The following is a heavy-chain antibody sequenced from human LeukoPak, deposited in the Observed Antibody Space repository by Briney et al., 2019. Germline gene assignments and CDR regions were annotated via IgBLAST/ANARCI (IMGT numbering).Heavy chain of an antibody. CDR3: AREAMVRGVIYYYYMDV. J-gene: IGHJ6*03. Sequence: SETLSLTCTVSGGSISSYYWSWIRQPAGKGLEWIGRIYTSGSTNYNPSLKSRVTISVDTSKNQFSLKLSSVTAADTAVYYCAREAMVRGVIYYYYMDVWGKGTTVTISS. V-gene: IGHV4-4*07. CDR2: IYTSGST. CDR1: GGSISSYY. D-gene: IGHD3-10*01.